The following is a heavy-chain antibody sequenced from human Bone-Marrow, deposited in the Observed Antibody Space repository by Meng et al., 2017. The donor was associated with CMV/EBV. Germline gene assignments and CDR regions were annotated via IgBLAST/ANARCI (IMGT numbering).Heavy chain of an antibody. CDR2: IWYDGSNK. CDR1: GFTFSSYG. D-gene: IGHD5-18*01. CDR3: AKDYGYGSYYYYGMDV. V-gene: IGHV3-30*02. J-gene: IGHJ6*02. Sequence: GGSLRLSCAASGFTFSSYGMHWVRQAPGKGLEWVAVIWYDGSNKYYADSVKGRFTISRDNSKNMLYLQMNSLRAEDTAVYYCAKDYGYGSYYYYGMDVWGQGTTVTVSS.